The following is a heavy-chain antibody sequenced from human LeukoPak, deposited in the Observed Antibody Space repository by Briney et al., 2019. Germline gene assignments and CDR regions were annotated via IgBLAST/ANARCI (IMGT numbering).Heavy chain of an antibody. J-gene: IGHJ4*02. CDR3: AKGPSDTAVATAFDY. CDR1: GFTFSSYG. V-gene: IGHV3-33*06. Sequence: PGGSLRLSCAASGFTFSSYGMYWVRQAPGKGLELVAVIWYDGSNKYYVDSVKGRFTISRDNSKNTLYLQMNSLRAEDTAVYYCAKGPSDTAVATAFDYWGQGTLVTVSS. CDR2: IWYDGSNK. D-gene: IGHD5-18*01.